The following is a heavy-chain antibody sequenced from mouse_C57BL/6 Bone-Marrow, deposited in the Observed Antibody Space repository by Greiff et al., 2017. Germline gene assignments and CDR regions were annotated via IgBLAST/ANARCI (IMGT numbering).Heavy chain of an antibody. Sequence: QVQLQQSRAELARPGASVKLSCKASGYTFTSYGISWVKQRTGQGLEWIGEIYPRSGNTYYNEKFKGKATLTADKSSSTAYMELRSLTSEDSAVYFCARSYYYWGQGTTLTVSS. CDR2: IYPRSGNT. V-gene: IGHV1-81*01. D-gene: IGHD1-1*01. J-gene: IGHJ2*01. CDR1: GYTFTSYG. CDR3: ARSYYY.